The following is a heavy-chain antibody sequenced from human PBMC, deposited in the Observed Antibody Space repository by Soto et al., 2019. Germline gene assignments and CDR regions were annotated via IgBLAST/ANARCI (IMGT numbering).Heavy chain of an antibody. CDR2: IKQDGSEK. CDR3: ARGRISTAQYYYYGIDV. Sequence: EVQLVESGGGLVQPGGALRHSCAASGFTFSSYWMSWVRQAPGKGLEWVANIKQDGSEKYYVDSVKGRFTISRDNAKNSLYLQMNSLRAEDTAVYYCARGRISTAQYYYYGIDVWGQGTTVTVSS. J-gene: IGHJ6*02. D-gene: IGHD6-13*01. V-gene: IGHV3-7*05. CDR1: GFTFSSYW.